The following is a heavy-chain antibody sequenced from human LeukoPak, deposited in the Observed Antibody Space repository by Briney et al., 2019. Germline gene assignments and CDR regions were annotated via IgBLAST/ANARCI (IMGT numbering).Heavy chain of an antibody. J-gene: IGHJ4*02. CDR1: GGYISTYY. D-gene: IGHD3-10*01. CDR2: IFHSGST. Sequence: SETLSLTCTVSGGYISTYYWSWIRQPPGKGLEWIGYIFHSGSTNYNPSLKSRVTISVDTSKNQFSLKLSSVTAADTAVYYCARPAGSGSYYPFDYWGQGTLVTVSS. CDR3: ARPAGSGSYYPFDY. V-gene: IGHV4-59*08.